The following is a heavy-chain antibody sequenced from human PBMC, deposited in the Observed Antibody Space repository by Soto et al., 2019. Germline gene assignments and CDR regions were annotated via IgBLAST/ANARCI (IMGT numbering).Heavy chain of an antibody. D-gene: IGHD3-9*01. Sequence: PSETLSLTCTVSGGSISSGDYLWSWIRQPPGKGLEWIGYIDDSGSTNYNPSLKSRLTISVDTSKNQFSLKLNSVTATDTAVYYCARRAGDYGPYGMDVWGQGTTVTVSS. J-gene: IGHJ6*02. V-gene: IGHV4-30-4*01. CDR2: IDDSGST. CDR3: ARRAGDYGPYGMDV. CDR1: GGSISSGDYL.